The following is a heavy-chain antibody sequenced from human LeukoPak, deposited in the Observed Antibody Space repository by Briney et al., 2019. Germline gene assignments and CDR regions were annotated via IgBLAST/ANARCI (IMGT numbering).Heavy chain of an antibody. D-gene: IGHD3/OR15-3a*01. J-gene: IGHJ6*03. CDR2: IVIGSNNA. CDR3: GAGGTVPYYYMDV. CDR1: GFTFSNSA. Sequence: ASVTVSCKAYGFTFSNSAVQWVRQARGQRLEWIGWIVIGSNNANYAQRFQDRVTITGDLSTSTAHMELTSLGSEDTAVYFCGAGGTVPYYYMDVWGKGTTVTVSS. V-gene: IGHV1-58*01.